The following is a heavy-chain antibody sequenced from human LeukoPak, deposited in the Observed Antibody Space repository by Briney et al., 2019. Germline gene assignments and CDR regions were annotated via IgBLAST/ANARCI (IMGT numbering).Heavy chain of an antibody. CDR3: ARVYYDSSPGYFDY. V-gene: IGHV1-18*01. Sequence: GASVKVSCKASGYTFTSYGISWVRQAPGQGLEWMGWISAYNGNTNYAQKLQGRVTMTTDTSTSTAYMELRSLRSDDTAVYYCARVYYDSSPGYFDYWGQGTLVTVSS. CDR2: ISAYNGNT. D-gene: IGHD3-22*01. CDR1: GYTFTSYG. J-gene: IGHJ4*02.